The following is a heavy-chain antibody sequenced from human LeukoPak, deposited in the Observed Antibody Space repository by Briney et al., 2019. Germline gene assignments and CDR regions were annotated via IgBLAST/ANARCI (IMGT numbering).Heavy chain of an antibody. Sequence: GGSLRLSCAASGFTFSSYGMHWVRQAPGKGLEWASYISSSSSTIYYADSVKGRFTISRDNAKNSLYLQMNSLRAEDTAVYYCARALYSSGWYLYWGQGTPVTVSS. CDR1: GFTFSSYG. J-gene: IGHJ4*02. V-gene: IGHV3-48*04. CDR2: ISSSSSTI. D-gene: IGHD6-19*01. CDR3: ARALYSSGWYLY.